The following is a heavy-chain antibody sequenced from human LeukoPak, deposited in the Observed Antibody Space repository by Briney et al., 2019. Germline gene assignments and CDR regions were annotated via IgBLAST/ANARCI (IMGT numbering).Heavy chain of an antibody. V-gene: IGHV1-46*01. Sequence: ASVKVSCKASGYRFTSCFMHWVRQAPGQGLEWMAIINPSGGSPSYAQRFQGRVTMTRDTSTSTVYMELSSLRSEDTAVYYCARGPGDYFDYWGQGTLVTVSS. D-gene: IGHD7-27*01. CDR3: ARGPGDYFDY. CDR1: GYRFTSCF. J-gene: IGHJ4*02. CDR2: INPSGGSP.